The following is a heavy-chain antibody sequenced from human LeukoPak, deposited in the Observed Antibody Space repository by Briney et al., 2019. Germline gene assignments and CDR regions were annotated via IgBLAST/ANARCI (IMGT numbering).Heavy chain of an antibody. D-gene: IGHD3-22*01. CDR2: IKQDGSEK. J-gene: IGHJ4*02. V-gene: IGHV3-7*04. Sequence: GGSLRLSCAASGFTLSSYWMTWVRQAPGKGLEWVADIKQDGSEKYYVDSVKGRFSISRDNAKNSLYLQMNSLRAEDTAVYYCARGYDSSGDLFDYWGQGTLVTVSS. CDR3: ARGYDSSGDLFDY. CDR1: GFTLSSYW.